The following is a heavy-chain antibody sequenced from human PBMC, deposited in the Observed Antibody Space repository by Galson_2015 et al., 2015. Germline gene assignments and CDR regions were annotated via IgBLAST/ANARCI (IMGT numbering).Heavy chain of an antibody. D-gene: IGHD2-2*01. V-gene: IGHV3-15*04. J-gene: IGHJ6*03. Sequence: SMIFFCAAGGFTFSNAGRCWVRRARGKRVEWVGRIESKNDGGTTDYAAPVKGRFTISRDDSKNTLYLQMNSLNTEDTAVYYCTTAVVPAAIPGANYYYYCMDVWGKGTTVTVSS. CDR3: TTAVVPAAIPGANYYYYCMDV. CDR2: IESKNDGGTT. CDR1: GFTFSNAG.